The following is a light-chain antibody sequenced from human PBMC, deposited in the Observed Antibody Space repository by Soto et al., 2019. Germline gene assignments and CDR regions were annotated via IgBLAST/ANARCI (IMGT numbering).Light chain of an antibody. J-gene: IGKJ1*01. Sequence: DTVMTQSPATLSVSPGETATLSCRASESVGSHLAWYQQKPGQAPRLLIYGVSTRATGIPARFRGSGSETEFTLTISSLQSEDFAVYYCQQYDNWPPWTFGQGTKV. CDR1: ESVGSH. CDR2: GVS. V-gene: IGKV3-15*01. CDR3: QQYDNWPPWT.